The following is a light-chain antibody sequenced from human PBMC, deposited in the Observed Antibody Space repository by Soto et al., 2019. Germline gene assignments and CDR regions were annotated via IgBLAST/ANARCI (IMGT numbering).Light chain of an antibody. J-gene: IGKJ4*01. V-gene: IGKV1-9*01. CDR2: AAS. CDR1: QGISTF. CDR3: QQLNSYPLT. Sequence: DIQLTQSPSFLSASVGDRVTITCRASQGISTFLALYQQKPGKAPKLLIYAASILQSGVPSRFRGSGSGTDFTLTISRLQPEDFATYFCQQLNSYPLTFGGGTKVDIK.